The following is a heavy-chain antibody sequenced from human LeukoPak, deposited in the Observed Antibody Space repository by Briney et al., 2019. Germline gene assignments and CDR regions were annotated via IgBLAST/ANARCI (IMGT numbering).Heavy chain of an antibody. V-gene: IGHV3-30-3*01. CDR3: ASLRYCSGGSCYSGGDYYYYYGMDV. CDR1: GFTFSIYA. J-gene: IGHJ6*02. Sequence: GGSLRLSCAASGFTFSIYAVHWVRQAPGKGLEWVAVISYDGSNKYYADSVKGRFTISRDNSKNTLYLQMNSLRAEDTAVYYCASLRYCSGGSCYSGGDYYYYYGMDVWGQGTTVTVSS. D-gene: IGHD2-15*01. CDR2: ISYDGSNK.